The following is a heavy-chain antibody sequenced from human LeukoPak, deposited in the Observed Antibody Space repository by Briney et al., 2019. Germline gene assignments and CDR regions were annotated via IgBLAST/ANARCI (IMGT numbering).Heavy chain of an antibody. Sequence: GGSLRLSCAASGFTFSSYSMNWVRQAPGKGPEWVSSISSSSSYIYYADSVKGRFTITRDNAKNSLYLQMNSLRAEDTAVYYCARDPMVRGVIRYFDYWGQGTLVTVSS. CDR2: ISSSSSYI. J-gene: IGHJ4*02. CDR1: GFTFSSYS. CDR3: ARDPMVRGVIRYFDY. D-gene: IGHD3-10*01. V-gene: IGHV3-21*01.